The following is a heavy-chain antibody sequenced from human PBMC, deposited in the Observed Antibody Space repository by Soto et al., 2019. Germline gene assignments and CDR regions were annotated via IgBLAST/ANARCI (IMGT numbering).Heavy chain of an antibody. D-gene: IGHD1-1*01. CDR1: GGFVSSGNYY. V-gene: IGHV4-61*01. J-gene: IGHJ3*02. Sequence: SETLSLTCAVYGGFVSSGNYYWSWIRQPPGKGLEWIGEMSHSGGTHFNPSLKSRVTISVDTSKNQFSLKMSSATAADTALYYCSRVERGTATTVVDAFDIWGPGTMVTVSS. CDR2: MSHSGGT. CDR3: SRVERGTATTVVDAFDI.